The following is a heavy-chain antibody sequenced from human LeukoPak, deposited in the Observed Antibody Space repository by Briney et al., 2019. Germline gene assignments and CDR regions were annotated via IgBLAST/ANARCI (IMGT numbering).Heavy chain of an antibody. CDR3: ARELENDILTGYNHWFDP. CDR2: IYYSGST. J-gene: IGHJ5*02. V-gene: IGHV4-31*03. D-gene: IGHD3-9*01. Sequence: SETLSLTCTVSGGSISSGGYYWSWIRQHPGKGLEWIGYIYYSGSTYYNPSLKSRVTISVDTSKNQFSLKLSSVTAADTAVYYCARELENDILTGYNHWFDPWGQGTLVTVSS. CDR1: GGSISSGGYY.